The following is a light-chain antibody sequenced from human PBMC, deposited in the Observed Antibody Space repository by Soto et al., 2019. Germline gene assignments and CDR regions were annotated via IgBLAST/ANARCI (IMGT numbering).Light chain of an antibody. CDR1: QSVGGD. Sequence: EIVMTQSPVTLSVSPGERATLSCRASQSVGGDLAWYQQIPGQAPRLLIYGAVTRATGVAARFSGRGSGTEFTLTVDSLQSEDLAIYYCQQYYAWPRTFGQGTKLEI. CDR3: QQYYAWPRT. J-gene: IGKJ2*01. CDR2: GAV. V-gene: IGKV3-15*01.